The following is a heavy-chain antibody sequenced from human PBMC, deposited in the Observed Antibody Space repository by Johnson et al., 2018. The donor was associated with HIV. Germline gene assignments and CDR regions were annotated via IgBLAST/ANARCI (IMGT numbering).Heavy chain of an antibody. CDR2: ISYDGSSK. D-gene: IGHD5-18*01. Sequence: QVQLVESGGGVVQPGRSLRLSCAASGFTFSDHAMHWVRQAPGKGLEWVAVISYDGSSKYYADSVKGRFTISRDNSKNTLYLQMNSLRAEDTAVYFCARERGPWKHLWLRDAFDIWGQGTMVTVSS. CDR3: ARERGPWKHLWLRDAFDI. V-gene: IGHV3-30-3*01. J-gene: IGHJ3*02. CDR1: GFTFSDHA.